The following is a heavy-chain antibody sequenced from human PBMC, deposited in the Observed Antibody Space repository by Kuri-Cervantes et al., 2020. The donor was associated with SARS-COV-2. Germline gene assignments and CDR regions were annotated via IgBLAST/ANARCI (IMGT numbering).Heavy chain of an antibody. D-gene: IGHD1-1*01. J-gene: IGHJ4*02. CDR2: IKGDGSET. Sequence: GESLKISCTASGFTFSNYWMHWFRQAPGKGLVWLSRIKGDGSETIYADSVKGRFTISRGNAKNTLHLQMSSLRADDTAVYYCARDGHHWNFDYWGPGTLVTVSS. CDR1: GFTFSNYW. CDR3: ARDGHHWNFDY. V-gene: IGHV3-74*01.